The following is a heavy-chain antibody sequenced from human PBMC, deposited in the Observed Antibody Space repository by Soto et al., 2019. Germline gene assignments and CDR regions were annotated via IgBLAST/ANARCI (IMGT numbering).Heavy chain of an antibody. V-gene: IGHV3-21*01. J-gene: IGHJ3*02. CDR3: ARDPVSGAFDI. CDR2: ISSSSSYI. D-gene: IGHD3-10*01. CDR1: GFTFSSYS. Sequence: GGSLRLSCAASGFTFSSYSMNWVRQAPGKGLEWVSSISSSSSYIYYADSVKGRFTISRDNAKNSLYLQMNSLRAEDTAVYYCARDPVSGAFDIWGQGTMVTVSS.